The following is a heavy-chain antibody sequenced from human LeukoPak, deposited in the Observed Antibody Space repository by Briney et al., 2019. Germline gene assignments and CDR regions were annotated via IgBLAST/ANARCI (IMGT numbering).Heavy chain of an antibody. CDR3: GRVGGRSKAAKGDAFDI. V-gene: IGHV3-21*01. CDR1: GLTFSSYS. CDR2: ISSGSTYM. D-gene: IGHD6-6*01. J-gene: IGHJ3*02. Sequence: AGGSLRLSCAASGLTFSSYSMNWVRQAPGKGLEWVSSISSGSTYMYYADSVKGRFTISRDNAQNSMYLQMNSLRAEDTAVYYCGRVGGRSKAAKGDAFDIWGQGTMVTVSS.